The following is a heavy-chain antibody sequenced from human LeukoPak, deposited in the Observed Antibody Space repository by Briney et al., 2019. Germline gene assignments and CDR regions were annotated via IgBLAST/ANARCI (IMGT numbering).Heavy chain of an antibody. V-gene: IGHV5-51*01. Sequence: GESLKISCKGSGYSFTSQWIGWVRQMPGKGLEWMGIIYPADSDTKYSPSFQGQVTISADKSISTAYLQWSSLKASDTAMYYCARPIAGYSSSWGQVGAFDIWGQGTMVTVSS. CDR1: GYSFTSQW. J-gene: IGHJ3*02. CDR3: ARPIAGYSSSWGQVGAFDI. D-gene: IGHD6-13*01. CDR2: IYPADSDT.